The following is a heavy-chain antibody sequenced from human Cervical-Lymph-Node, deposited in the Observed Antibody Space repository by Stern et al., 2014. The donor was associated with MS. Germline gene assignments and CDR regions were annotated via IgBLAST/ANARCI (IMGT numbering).Heavy chain of an antibody. CDR3: ARGRVGATNPLDY. Sequence: MQLVESGAEVKKPGASVKVSCKASGYTFTGYYMHWVRQAPGQGLEWMGWINPNSGGTNYAQKFQGWVNMTRDTSISTAYMELSRLRSDDTAVYYCARGRVGATNPLDYWGQGTLVTVSS. CDR1: GYTFTGYY. D-gene: IGHD1-26*01. J-gene: IGHJ4*02. V-gene: IGHV1-2*04. CDR2: INPNSGGT.